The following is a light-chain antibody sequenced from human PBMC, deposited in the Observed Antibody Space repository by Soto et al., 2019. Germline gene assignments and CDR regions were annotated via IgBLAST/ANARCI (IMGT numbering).Light chain of an antibody. J-gene: IGKJ5*01. CDR3: QQYGRSPIT. V-gene: IGKV3-15*01. CDR1: QSVSSN. CDR2: GAS. Sequence: IGVTQSPATLSVSPGERATLSCRASQSVSSNLAWYQQKPGQAPRLLIYGASTRATGIPARFSGSGSGTEFTLTISSLQSEDFAVYYCQQYGRSPITFGQGTRLEIK.